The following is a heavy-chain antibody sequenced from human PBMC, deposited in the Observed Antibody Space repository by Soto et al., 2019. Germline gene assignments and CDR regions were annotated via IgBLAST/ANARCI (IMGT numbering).Heavy chain of an antibody. CDR3: ARVGYSYGTLLYYYGMDV. CDR2: IYYSGST. CDR1: GGSISSSSYY. Sequence: SETLSPTCTVSGGSISSSSYYWGWIRQPPGKGLEWIGSIYYSGSTYYNPSLKSRVTISVDTSKNQFSLKLSSVTAADTAVYYCARVGYSYGTLLYYYGMDVWGQGTTVTVSS. V-gene: IGHV4-39*01. D-gene: IGHD5-18*01. J-gene: IGHJ6*02.